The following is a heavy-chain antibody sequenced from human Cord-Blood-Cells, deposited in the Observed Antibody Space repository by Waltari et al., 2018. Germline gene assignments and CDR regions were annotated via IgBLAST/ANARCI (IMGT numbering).Heavy chain of an antibody. CDR1: GYTLTELS. J-gene: IGHJ3*02. D-gene: IGHD3-10*01. V-gene: IGHV1-24*01. CDR3: ATGPWGVAFDI. Sequence: QVQLVQSGAEVKKPGASVKVSCKVSGYTLTELSMHWVRQAPGKGLEWMGGFDPEDGETIYEQKFQCRVTITEDTSTDTAYMELSSLRSEEAAVYYCATGPWGVAFDIWGQGTMVTVSS. CDR2: FDPEDGET.